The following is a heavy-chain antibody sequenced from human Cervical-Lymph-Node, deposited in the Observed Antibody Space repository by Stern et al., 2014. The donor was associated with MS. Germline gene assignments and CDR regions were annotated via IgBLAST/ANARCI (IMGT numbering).Heavy chain of an antibody. CDR1: GFSLSTSGVG. CDR2: IYWDDSK. D-gene: IGHD2-2*01. J-gene: IGHJ4*02. CDR3: ATHAPGVVPAALDY. V-gene: IGHV2-5*02. Sequence: QVTLRESGPTLVKPTQTLTLTCTFSGFSLSTSGVGVGWLRQPPGKALEGLAFIYWDDSKLYSPSLKNRLTITKDTSKNQVVLTMNNMDPVDTATFYCATHAPGVVPAALDYWGQGTLVTVSS.